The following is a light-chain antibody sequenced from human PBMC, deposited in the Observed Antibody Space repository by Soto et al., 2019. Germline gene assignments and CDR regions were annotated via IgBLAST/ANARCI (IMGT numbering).Light chain of an antibody. J-gene: IGKJ4*01. CDR3: QQYGYLVT. Sequence: EIVLTQSPATLSLSPGERATLSCRASQSVSSYLAWYQQKPGQAPRLLIYDASNRATGIPARFSGSGSGTDFTLTISSLEPEDFAMYYCQQYGYLVTFGGGTKVDIK. CDR2: DAS. V-gene: IGKV3-11*01. CDR1: QSVSSY.